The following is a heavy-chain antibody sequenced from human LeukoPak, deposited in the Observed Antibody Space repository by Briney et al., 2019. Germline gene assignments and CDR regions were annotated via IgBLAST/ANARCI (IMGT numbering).Heavy chain of an antibody. CDR1: GFALSNYG. CDR2: IWYDGSNK. Sequence: PGGSLRLSCAASGFALSNYGVHWVRQAPGKGLEWVAVIWYDGSNKYYADSVKGRFTISRDNSKNTLYLQMNSLRAEDTAVYYCARREECSSTSCYYYYVMDVWGQGTTVTVSS. CDR3: ARREECSSTSCYYYYVMDV. D-gene: IGHD2-2*01. V-gene: IGHV3-33*01. J-gene: IGHJ6*02.